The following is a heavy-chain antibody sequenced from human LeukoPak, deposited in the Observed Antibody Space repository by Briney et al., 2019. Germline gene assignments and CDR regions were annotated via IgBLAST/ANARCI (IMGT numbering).Heavy chain of an antibody. CDR1: GFTFSSYA. CDR2: ISYDGSNK. CDR3: ARDHDYGDYEGGDAFDI. V-gene: IGHV3-30-3*01. D-gene: IGHD4-17*01. Sequence: PGGSLRLSCAASGFTFSSYAMHWVRQAPGKGLEWVAVISYDGSNKYYADSVKGRFTISRDNSKNTLYLQMNSLRAEDTAVYYCARDHDYGDYEGGDAFDIWGQGTMVTVSS. J-gene: IGHJ3*02.